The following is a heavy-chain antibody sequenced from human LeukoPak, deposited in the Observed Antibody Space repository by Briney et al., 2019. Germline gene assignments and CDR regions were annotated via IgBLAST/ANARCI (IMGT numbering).Heavy chain of an antibody. Sequence: ASVKVSCKASGYTFTSYGISWVRQAPGQGLEWMGWISAYNGNTNYAQKLQGRVTMTTDTSTSTAYMELRSLRSDDTAVYYRALPKYGSGSYFMGGYTYWGQGTLVTVSS. CDR3: ALPKYGSGSYFMGGYTY. CDR1: GYTFTSYG. D-gene: IGHD3-10*01. V-gene: IGHV1-18*01. CDR2: ISAYNGNT. J-gene: IGHJ4*02.